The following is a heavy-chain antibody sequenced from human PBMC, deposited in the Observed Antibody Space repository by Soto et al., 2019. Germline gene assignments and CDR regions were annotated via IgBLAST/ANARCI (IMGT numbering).Heavy chain of an antibody. CDR3: ARSRITHDAFDI. J-gene: IGHJ3*02. D-gene: IGHD3-10*01. CDR2: IIPILGIA. V-gene: IGHV1-69*02. Sequence: QVQLVQSGAEVKKPGTSVKVSCKASGGTFSSYTISWVRQAPGQGLEWMGRIIPILGIANYAQKFQGRVTITADKSTSTAYMELSSLRSEDTAVYYCARSRITHDAFDIWGQGTMVTVSS. CDR1: GGTFSSYT.